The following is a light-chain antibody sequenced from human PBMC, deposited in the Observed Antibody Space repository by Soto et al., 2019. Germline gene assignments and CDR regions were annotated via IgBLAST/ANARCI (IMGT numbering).Light chain of an antibody. Sequence: QSVLTQPASVSGSPGQSITISCTGTSSDVGNYNLVSWYQHHPGKAPKLIIYEVSKRPSGVSNRFSGSKSGDTASLTISGLQAEDEADYYSCSYAGSNYVFGTGTKLTVL. CDR3: CSYAGSNYV. J-gene: IGLJ1*01. CDR2: EVS. V-gene: IGLV2-23*02. CDR1: SSDVGNYNL.